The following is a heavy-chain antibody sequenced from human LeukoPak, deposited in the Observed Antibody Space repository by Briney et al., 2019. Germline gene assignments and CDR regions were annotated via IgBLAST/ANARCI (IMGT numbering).Heavy chain of an antibody. D-gene: IGHD2-2*02. CDR3: AKDLLGYCSSSSCYKADS. Sequence: PGRSLRLSCAASGFTFSSFGMHWVRQAPGKGLEWVAAISYDGSYKYYADSVKGRFTISRDNLKNTLYLQMNSLRAEDTAVYYCAKDLLGYCSSSSCYKADSWGQGTLVTVSS. CDR1: GFTFSSFG. V-gene: IGHV3-30*18. J-gene: IGHJ4*02. CDR2: ISYDGSYK.